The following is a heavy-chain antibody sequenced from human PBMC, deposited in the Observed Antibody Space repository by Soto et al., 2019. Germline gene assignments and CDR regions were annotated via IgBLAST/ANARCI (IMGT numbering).Heavy chain of an antibody. D-gene: IGHD6-13*01. CDR3: ARALSSSWPNWYFDL. Sequence: QVQLVQSGAEVKKPGASVKVSCKASGYTFTSYDINWVRQATGQGLEWMGWMNPNSGNTGYAQKFQGRVTMTRNTSISTAYRELSSLRSKDTAVYYGARALSSSWPNWYFDLWGRGTLVTVSS. CDR1: GYTFTSYD. J-gene: IGHJ2*01. CDR2: MNPNSGNT. V-gene: IGHV1-8*01.